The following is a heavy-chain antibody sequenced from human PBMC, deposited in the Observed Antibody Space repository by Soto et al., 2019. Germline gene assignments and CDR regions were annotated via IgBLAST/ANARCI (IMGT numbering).Heavy chain of an antibody. CDR1: GYTFTSYY. CDR3: AGTVTVKYYFDY. Sequence: ASVKVSCKASGYTFTSYYMHWVRQAPGQGLEWMGIINPSGGSTSYAQKFQGRVTMTRDTSTSTVYMELSSLRSEDTAVYYCAGTVTVKYYFDYWGQGTLVTVSS. CDR2: INPSGGST. D-gene: IGHD4-17*01. V-gene: IGHV1-46*01. J-gene: IGHJ4*02.